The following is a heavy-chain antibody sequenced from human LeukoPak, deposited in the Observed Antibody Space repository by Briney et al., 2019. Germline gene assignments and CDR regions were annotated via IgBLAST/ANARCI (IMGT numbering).Heavy chain of an antibody. CDR2: TYYRSKWYN. D-gene: IGHD2-15*01. Sequence: SQTLSLTCAISGDSVSSNSAAWNWIRQSPSRGLEWLGRTYYRSKWYNDYAVSVKSRITINPDTSKNQFSLQLNSVTPEDTAVYYCAREVGGVPYCSGGSCHPLYYFDYWGQGTLVTVSS. V-gene: IGHV6-1*01. CDR1: GDSVSSNSAA. CDR3: AREVGGVPYCSGGSCHPLYYFDY. J-gene: IGHJ4*02.